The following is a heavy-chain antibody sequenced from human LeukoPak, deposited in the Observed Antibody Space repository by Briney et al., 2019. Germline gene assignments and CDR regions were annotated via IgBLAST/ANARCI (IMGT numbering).Heavy chain of an antibody. V-gene: IGHV3-48*03. CDR1: GFTFRIYE. D-gene: IGHD2-15*01. CDR3: ARSGVATCHY. Sequence: GGSLRLFCAPSGFTFRIYEMNWVREAPGKGLEGVSFISSSGVLMYYADFVEGRFPVSGDDSRRVVLRHMKRVSAEDTAVYYCARSGVATCHYWGQGVLVTVSS. CDR2: ISSSGVLM. J-gene: IGHJ4*02.